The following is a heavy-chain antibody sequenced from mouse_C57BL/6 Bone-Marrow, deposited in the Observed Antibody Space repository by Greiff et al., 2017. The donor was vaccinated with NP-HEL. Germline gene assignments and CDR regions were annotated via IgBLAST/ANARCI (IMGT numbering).Heavy chain of an antibody. CDR1: GFTFSDYY. J-gene: IGHJ4*01. Sequence: EVKLVESGGGLVQPGGSLKLSCAASGFTFSDYYMYWVRQTPEKRLEWVAYISNGGGSTYYPDTVKGRFTISRDNAKNTLYLQMSRLKSEDTAMYYCARHPRLRSYAMDYWGQGTSVTVSS. V-gene: IGHV5-12*01. CDR2: ISNGGGST. D-gene: IGHD1-1*01. CDR3: ARHPRLRSYAMDY.